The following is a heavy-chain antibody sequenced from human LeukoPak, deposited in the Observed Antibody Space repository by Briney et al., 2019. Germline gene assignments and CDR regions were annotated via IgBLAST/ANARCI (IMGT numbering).Heavy chain of an antibody. D-gene: IGHD2-15*01. CDR1: GFSISTYW. J-gene: IGHJ4*02. CDR2: IKQDGSKK. Sequence: GGSLRLSCAASGFSISTYWMSWVRQAPGKGLEWVANIKQDGSKKYYVDSVKGRFTMPRDNAKNSLYLQMNSLRAEDTALYYCARGYCSGGVCYSIYFDQWGQGTLVTVSP. CDR3: ARGYCSGGVCYSIYFDQ. V-gene: IGHV3-7*01.